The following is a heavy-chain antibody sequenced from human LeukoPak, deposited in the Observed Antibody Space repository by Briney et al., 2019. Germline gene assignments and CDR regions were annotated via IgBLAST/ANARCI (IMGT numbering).Heavy chain of an antibody. D-gene: IGHD3-22*01. J-gene: IGHJ3*02. V-gene: IGHV3-7*01. CDR2: IKQDGSEK. CDR3: ARDQCYDSSGCHDAFDI. CDR1: GFTFSSYW. Sequence: GGSLRLSCAASGFTFSSYWMSWVRQAPGKGLEWVANIKQDGSEKYYVDSVKGRFTISRDNAKNSLYLQMNSLRAEDTAVYYCARDQCYDSSGCHDAFDIWGQGTMVTVSS.